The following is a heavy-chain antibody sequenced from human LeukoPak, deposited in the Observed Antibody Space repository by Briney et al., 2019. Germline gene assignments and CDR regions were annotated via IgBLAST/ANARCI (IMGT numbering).Heavy chain of an antibody. CDR1: GGTFSSYS. Sequence: LTLTCAASGGTFSSYSMNWSCHPPPKGLELVSSISSSNSYIYYVDSVKSRFTISRDNAKNSLYLQMNSPIADAAAVYYSSRDREQLVRVDYWGEGTLVTVSS. D-gene: IGHD6-6*01. V-gene: IGHV3-21*01. J-gene: IGHJ4*02. CDR3: SRDREQLVRVDY. CDR2: ISSSNSYI.